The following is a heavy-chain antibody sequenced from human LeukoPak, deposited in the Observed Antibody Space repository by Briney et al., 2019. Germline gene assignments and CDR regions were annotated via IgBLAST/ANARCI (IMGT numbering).Heavy chain of an antibody. CDR1: GVTFSSYW. Sequence: PGGSLRLSCAASGVTFSSYWMSWVRQAPGKGLEWVANIKQDGSEKYYVDSVKGRFTISRDNAKNSLYLQMNSLRAEDTAVYYCARDHDYGGNAVGYWGQGTLVTVSS. J-gene: IGHJ4*02. CDR2: IKQDGSEK. D-gene: IGHD4-23*01. CDR3: ARDHDYGGNAVGY. V-gene: IGHV3-7*01.